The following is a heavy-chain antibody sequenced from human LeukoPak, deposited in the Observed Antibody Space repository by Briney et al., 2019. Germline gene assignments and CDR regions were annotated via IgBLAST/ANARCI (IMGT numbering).Heavy chain of an antibody. V-gene: IGHV6-1*01. CDR1: GDSVSSNSAA. J-gene: IGHJ6*03. CDR2: TYYRSKWYN. D-gene: IGHD3-3*01. CDR3: ARDPSPLEYYDFWPPKGGYYMDV. Sequence: SQTLSLTCAISGDSVSSNSAAWNWISQSPSKGLEWLGRTYYRSKWYNDYAVSVKSRITINPDTSKNQSSLQLNSVTAADTAVYYCARDPSPLEYYDFWPPKGGYYMDVWGKGTTVTVSS.